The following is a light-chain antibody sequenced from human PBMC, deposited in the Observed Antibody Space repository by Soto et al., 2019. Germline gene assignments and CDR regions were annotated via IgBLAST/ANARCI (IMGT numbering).Light chain of an antibody. Sequence: QPVLTQPPSASGTPGQRVTISCSGSSSNIGSNTVNWYQQLPGTAPKLLIYSNNQRPSGVPDPFSGSKSGTSATLAISGLQSEDEADYYCAAWDDSLNGPVVFGGGTKLTVL. CDR3: AAWDDSLNGPVV. V-gene: IGLV1-44*01. CDR1: SSNIGSNT. J-gene: IGLJ2*01. CDR2: SNN.